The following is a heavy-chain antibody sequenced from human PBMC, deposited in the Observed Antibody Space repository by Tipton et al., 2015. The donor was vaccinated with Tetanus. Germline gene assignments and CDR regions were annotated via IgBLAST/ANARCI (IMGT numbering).Heavy chain of an antibody. D-gene: IGHD6-25*01. Sequence: LSLTCTVSGGSVSNGSYYWNWIRQPPGKGLEWVSSISSTSRYISYAASVKGRVTISRDNAKNSLFLEMNSLRADDTAVYYCVSGSALDYWGRATLITVSS. V-gene: IGHV3-21*01. CDR2: ISSTSRYI. CDR3: VSGSALDY. J-gene: IGHJ4*02. CDR1: GGSVSNGSYY.